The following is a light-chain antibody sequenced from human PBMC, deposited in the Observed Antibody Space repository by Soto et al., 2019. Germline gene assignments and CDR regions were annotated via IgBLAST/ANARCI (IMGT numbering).Light chain of an antibody. CDR1: QSVSNNH. CDR3: RQYGSSGM. Sequence: EIALTHSPGTLSLSPGQRATLSCRASQSVSNNHLAWYQQKPGQATRVLIYGATNRATGSPDRFSGSESETDFTLTNSRLEREDFAVYYCRQYGSSGMLGQGTKVEIK. V-gene: IGKV3-20*01. J-gene: IGKJ1*01. CDR2: GAT.